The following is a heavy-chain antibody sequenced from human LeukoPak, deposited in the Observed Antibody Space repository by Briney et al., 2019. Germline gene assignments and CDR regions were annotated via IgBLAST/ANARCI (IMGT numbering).Heavy chain of an antibody. V-gene: IGHV4-34*01. CDR3: ARTKWGEGPFNDLRYSGYDLKYFDY. D-gene: IGHD5-12*01. Sequence: PSETLSLTCAVYGGSFSGYYWSWIRQPPGKGLEWIGEINHSGSTNYNPSLKSRVTISVDTSKNQFSLKLSSVTAADTAVYYCARTKWGEGPFNDLRYSGYDLKYFDYWGQGTLVTVSS. CDR2: INHSGST. CDR1: GGSFSGYY. J-gene: IGHJ4*02.